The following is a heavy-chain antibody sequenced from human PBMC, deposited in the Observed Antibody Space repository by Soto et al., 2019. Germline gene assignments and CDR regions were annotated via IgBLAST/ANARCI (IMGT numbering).Heavy chain of an antibody. J-gene: IGHJ4*02. CDR3: ARLAVVTPRWIDY. V-gene: IGHV4-59*01. CDR1: GGSISSYY. Sequence: SETLSLTCTVSGGSISSYYWSWIRQPPGKGLEWIGYIYYSGSTNYNPSLKSRVTISVDTSKNQFSLKLSSVTAADTAVYYCARLAVVTPRWIDYWGQGTLVTVSS. D-gene: IGHD3-22*01. CDR2: IYYSGST.